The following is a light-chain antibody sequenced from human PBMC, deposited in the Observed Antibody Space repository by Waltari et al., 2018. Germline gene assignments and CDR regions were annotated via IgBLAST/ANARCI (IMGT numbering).Light chain of an antibody. V-gene: IGKV3-15*01. CDR1: QSVSSN. J-gene: IGKJ1*01. CDR2: GAS. CDR3: QQYNNWPPGA. Sequence: EIVMTQSPATLSVSPGERATLSCRASQSVSSNLAWYQQKPGKAPRLLIHGASTRATGIPSRFSGSGSGTEFTLTISSLQSEDFAVYYCQQYNNWPPGAFGQGTKVEIK.